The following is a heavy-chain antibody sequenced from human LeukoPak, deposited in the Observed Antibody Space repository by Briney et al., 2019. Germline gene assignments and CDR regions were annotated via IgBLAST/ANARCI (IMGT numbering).Heavy chain of an antibody. CDR3: ARATGSYYGLGY. J-gene: IGHJ4*02. D-gene: IGHD1-26*01. CDR1: GFAFRSYW. Sequence: GGSLRLSCAASGFAFRSYWMHWVCQGPRKGLMWVSRIYSIGSNTTYADSVKGRFTISRDNAKNTLYLEMNSLRAEDTVVYYCARATGSYYGLGYWGQGTLVTVPS. CDR2: IYSIGSNT. V-gene: IGHV3-74*01.